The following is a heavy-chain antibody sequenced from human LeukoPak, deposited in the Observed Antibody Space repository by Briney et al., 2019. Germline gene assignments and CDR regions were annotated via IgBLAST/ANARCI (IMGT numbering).Heavy chain of an antibody. Sequence: GRSLRLSCAASGFTFNNYGMHWVRQAPGKGLEWVAVISYDGPNKYYADSVRGRFTISRDNSKNTQYLQMNSLRSEDTAVYYCAKGLARFGYGALLDYWGRGTLVTVSS. CDR3: AKGLARFGYGALLDY. CDR2: ISYDGPNK. CDR1: GFTFNNYG. J-gene: IGHJ4*02. V-gene: IGHV3-30*18. D-gene: IGHD4/OR15-4a*01.